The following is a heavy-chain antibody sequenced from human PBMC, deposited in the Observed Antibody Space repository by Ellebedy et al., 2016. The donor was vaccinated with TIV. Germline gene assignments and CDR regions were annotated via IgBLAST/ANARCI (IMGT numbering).Heavy chain of an antibody. CDR3: ARSRSSGWLHTPDY. D-gene: IGHD6-19*01. Sequence: AASVKVSCKASGYSFSSYYMHWVRQAPGQGLEWMAIINPNDDTKYYVQNFQGRVTVTRDTSANPVYMELSSLRSEDTAVYYCARSRSSGWLHTPDYWGQGLLVTVSS. J-gene: IGHJ4*02. CDR1: GYSFSSYY. CDR2: INPNDDTK. V-gene: IGHV1-46*01.